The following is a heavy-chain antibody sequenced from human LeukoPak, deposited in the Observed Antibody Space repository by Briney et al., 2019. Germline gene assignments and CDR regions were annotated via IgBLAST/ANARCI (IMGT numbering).Heavy chain of an antibody. D-gene: IGHD3-3*01. CDR1: GFTFSSYA. Sequence: PGGTLRLSCAASGFTFSSYAMSWVRQAPGKGLEWVSTISGSGGSTYFPDSVKGRFTISRDNSKNTLYLQMNSLRAEDTAVYYCATSGSFWSGYDNWGQGTLVTVSS. CDR3: ATSGSFWSGYDN. J-gene: IGHJ4*02. CDR2: ISGSGGST. V-gene: IGHV3-23*01.